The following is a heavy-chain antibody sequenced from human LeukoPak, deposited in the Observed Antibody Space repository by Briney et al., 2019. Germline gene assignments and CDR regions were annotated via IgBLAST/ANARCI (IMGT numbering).Heavy chain of an antibody. CDR2: ITWNGGST. J-gene: IGHJ3*02. CDR3: AKAHSGYDLDAFDI. CDR1: GFTFDDYG. D-gene: IGHD5-12*01. V-gene: IGHV3-20*04. Sequence: GGSLRLSCTAAGFTFDDYGMSWVRQIPGKGLEWVAGITWNGGSTDYAVSVRGRFTISRDNAKNSLYLQMNSLRAEDTALYYCAKAHSGYDLDAFDIWGQGTMVTVSS.